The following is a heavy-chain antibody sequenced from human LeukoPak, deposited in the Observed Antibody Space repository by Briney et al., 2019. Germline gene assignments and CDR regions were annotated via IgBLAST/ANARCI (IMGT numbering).Heavy chain of an antibody. Sequence: PSETLSLTCTVSGGSISSYYWSWIRQPPGKGLEWIGYIYTSGSTNYNPSLKRRVTISVDTSKNQFSLKLSSVTAADTAVYYCARHDGGRGNWFDPWGQGTLVTVYS. J-gene: IGHJ5*02. CDR2: IYTSGST. D-gene: IGHD2-15*01. V-gene: IGHV4-4*09. CDR3: ARHDGGRGNWFDP. CDR1: GGSISSYY.